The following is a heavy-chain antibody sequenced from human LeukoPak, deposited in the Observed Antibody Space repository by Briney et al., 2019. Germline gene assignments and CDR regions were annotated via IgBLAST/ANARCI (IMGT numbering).Heavy chain of an antibody. CDR1: GFTVSSNY. D-gene: IGHD3-22*01. CDR2: IYSGGST. CDR3: VKDSGYYDTSGKGWFAF. Sequence: GGSLRLSCAASGFTVSSNYMSWVRQAPGKGLEWVSVIYSGGSTYYADSVKGRFTISRDNAKNSLSLQMNSLRAEDTAVYYCVKDSGYYDTSGKGWFAFWGQGTLVTVSS. J-gene: IGHJ5*01. V-gene: IGHV3-66*01.